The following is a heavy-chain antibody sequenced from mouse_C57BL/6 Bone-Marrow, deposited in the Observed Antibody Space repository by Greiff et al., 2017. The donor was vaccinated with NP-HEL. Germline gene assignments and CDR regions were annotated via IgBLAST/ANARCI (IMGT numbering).Heavy chain of an antibody. CDR2: INPSSGYT. CDR1: GYTFTSYW. Sequence: QVQLQQSGAELAKPGASVKLSCKASGYTFTSYWMHWVKQRPGQGLDWIGCINPSSGYTKYNQKFKGKATLTADTSSSTAYMQLSSLTSEDSAVYYCARCDYFYLYCDGWGTGTTVTVSS. V-gene: IGHV1-7*01. J-gene: IGHJ1*03. CDR3: ARCDYFYLYCDG. D-gene: IGHD2-13*01.